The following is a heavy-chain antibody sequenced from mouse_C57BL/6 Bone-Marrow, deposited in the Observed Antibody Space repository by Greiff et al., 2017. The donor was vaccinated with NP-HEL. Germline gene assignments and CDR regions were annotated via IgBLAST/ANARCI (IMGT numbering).Heavy chain of an antibody. J-gene: IGHJ2*01. D-gene: IGHD1-1*01. CDR2: IRTKANGYTT. CDR1: GFTFTDYY. CDR3: ARSPRLLRYLFDY. V-gene: IGHV7-3*01. Sequence: EVKLVESGGGLVQPGGSLSLSCAASGFTFTDYYMSWVRQPPGKALEWLGFIRTKANGYTTEYSASVKGRFTISRDNSQSILYLQMNALRAEDSATYYCARSPRLLRYLFDYWGQGTTLTVSS.